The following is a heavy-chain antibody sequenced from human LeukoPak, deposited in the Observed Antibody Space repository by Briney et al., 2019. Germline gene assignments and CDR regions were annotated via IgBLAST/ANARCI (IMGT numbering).Heavy chain of an antibody. D-gene: IGHD3-10*01. J-gene: IGHJ5*02. CDR1: GGSFSGYY. Sequence: SGTLSLTCAVYGGSFSGYYWSWIRQPPGKGLEWIGEINHSESTNYNPSLKSRVTISVDTSKNQFSLKLSPVTAADTAVYYCARSTDYYGSGSYLGWFDPWGQGTLVTVSS. V-gene: IGHV4-34*01. CDR2: INHSEST. CDR3: ARSTDYYGSGSYLGWFDP.